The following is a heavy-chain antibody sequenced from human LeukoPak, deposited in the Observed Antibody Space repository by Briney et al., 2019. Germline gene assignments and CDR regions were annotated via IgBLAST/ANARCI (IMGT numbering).Heavy chain of an antibody. CDR3: ARVIAVAGTRSYYYYGMDV. Sequence: GGSLRLSCAASGFTFSSYGMHWVRQAPSKGLEWVAVIWYDGSNKYYADSVKGRFTISRDNSKNTLYLQMNSLRAEDTAVYYCARVIAVAGTRSYYYYGMDVWGQGTTVTVSS. CDR2: IWYDGSNK. CDR1: GFTFSSYG. D-gene: IGHD6-19*01. J-gene: IGHJ6*02. V-gene: IGHV3-33*01.